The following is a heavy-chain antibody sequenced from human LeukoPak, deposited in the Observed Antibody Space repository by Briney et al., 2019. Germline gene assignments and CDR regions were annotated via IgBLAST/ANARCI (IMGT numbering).Heavy chain of an antibody. Sequence: GGSLRLSCAASGFTFSDYYMSWIRQAPGKGLEWVSYISGSSSYTNYADSVKGRFTISRDNAKNSLYLQMNSLRAEDTAVYYCARGTIAAAGYYYFDYWGQGTQVTVSS. V-gene: IGHV3-11*06. D-gene: IGHD6-13*01. J-gene: IGHJ4*02. CDR1: GFTFSDYY. CDR2: ISGSSSYT. CDR3: ARGTIAAAGYYYFDY.